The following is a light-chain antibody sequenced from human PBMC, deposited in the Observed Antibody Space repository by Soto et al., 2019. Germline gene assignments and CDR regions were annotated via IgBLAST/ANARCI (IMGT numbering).Light chain of an antibody. CDR3: QQYEIWPLT. CDR2: DTS. Sequence: EVVMTQSPATLSVSPGDRATLSCRASQSVHNNSAWYQQKPGQAPSLLIFDTSTRATDIPIRFTGGGSGTEFTLTISSLQSEDSAVYYCQQYEIWPLTFGGGTKVEIK. CDR1: QSVHNN. V-gene: IGKV3-15*01. J-gene: IGKJ4*01.